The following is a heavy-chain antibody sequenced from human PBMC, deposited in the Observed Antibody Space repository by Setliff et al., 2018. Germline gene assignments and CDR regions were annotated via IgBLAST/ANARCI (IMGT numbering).Heavy chain of an antibody. CDR1: GYSFTSYW. J-gene: IGHJ3*02. CDR2: IYPGDSDT. V-gene: IGHV5-51*01. D-gene: IGHD3-22*01. Sequence: PGESLKISCKGSGYSFTSYWIGWVRQMPGKGLEWMGIIYPGDSDTRYSPSFRGQVTISADKSISTAYLQWSSLKASDTAMYYCARQYPYYHDSSGYFSPLDDGFDIWGQGTMVTVSS. CDR3: ARQYPYYHDSSGYFSPLDDGFDI.